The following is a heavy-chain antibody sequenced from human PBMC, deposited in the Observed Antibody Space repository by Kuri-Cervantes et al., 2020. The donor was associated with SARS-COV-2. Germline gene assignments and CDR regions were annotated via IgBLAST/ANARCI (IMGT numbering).Heavy chain of an antibody. CDR2: ISYDGSNK. Sequence: GESLKISCAASGFTFSSYAMHWARQAPGKGLEWVAVISYDGSNKYYADSVKGRFTISRDNSKNTLYLQMNSLRAEDTAVYYCARIPGYSSGWLTFDIWGQGTMVTVSS. J-gene: IGHJ3*02. CDR3: ARIPGYSSGWLTFDI. CDR1: GFTFSSYA. D-gene: IGHD6-19*01. V-gene: IGHV3-30-3*01.